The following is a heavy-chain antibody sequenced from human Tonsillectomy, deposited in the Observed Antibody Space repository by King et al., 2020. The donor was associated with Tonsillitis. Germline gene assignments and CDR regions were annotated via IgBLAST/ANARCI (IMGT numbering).Heavy chain of an antibody. CDR1: GYTFTSYA. CDR3: ARLQYFGSSWYSGPWAFDV. V-gene: IGHV1-3*01. D-gene: IGHD6-13*01. J-gene: IGHJ3*01. CDR2: INAGNGNT. Sequence: QLVQSGAEVKKPGASVKVSCKASGYTFTSYAMHLVRQAPGQRLEWMGWINAGNGNTKYSQKFQGRVTITRDTSASTVNMELSSLRSEDTAVYYCARLQYFGSSWYSGPWAFDVWGQGTMVTVSS.